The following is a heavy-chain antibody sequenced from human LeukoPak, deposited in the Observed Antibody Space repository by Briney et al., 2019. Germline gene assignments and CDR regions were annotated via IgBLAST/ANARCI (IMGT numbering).Heavy chain of an antibody. D-gene: IGHD3-16*01. CDR1: GASISSYY. V-gene: IGHV4-59*01. CDR2: ISYIGTT. J-gene: IGHJ4*02. CDR3: AREGPDGDFDC. Sequence: PSETLSLTCTVSGASISSYYWTWIRQSPGKELEWIGYISYIGTTNYNPSLQSRLTISSDRSKNQFSLNLRSVTTADTAVYYWAREGPDGDFDCWGQGTLVAVSS.